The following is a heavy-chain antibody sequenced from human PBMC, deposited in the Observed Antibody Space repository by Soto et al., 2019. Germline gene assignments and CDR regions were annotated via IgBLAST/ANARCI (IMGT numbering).Heavy chain of an antibody. V-gene: IGHV2-70*11. J-gene: IGHJ4*02. CDR3: ARCFSGTYVY. CDR1: GFSLCTSAMC. CDR2: IDWEDDK. D-gene: IGHD1-26*01. Sequence: SGPTFANPTQILTLTCALSGFSLCTSAMCVSWFRQPPGKALEWLARIDWEDDKYYSTSPKTRLTISKDTTKNQVVLTMTNMDPVDTATYYCARCFSGTYVYWGQGTLVTVSS.